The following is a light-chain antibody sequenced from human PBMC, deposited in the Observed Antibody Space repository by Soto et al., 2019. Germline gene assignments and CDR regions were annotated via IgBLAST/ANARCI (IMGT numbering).Light chain of an antibody. CDR2: EVS. V-gene: IGLV2-14*01. CDR3: SSYRISTAV. J-gene: IGLJ1*01. Sequence: QSALTQPASVSGSPGQSITLSCTGTSSDVGGYNYVSWYQQHPGKAPKLMIYEVSNRPSGISHRFSGSKSGNTASLTISGLRAEDEADYYCSSYRISTAVFGTGTKLTVL. CDR1: SSDVGGYNY.